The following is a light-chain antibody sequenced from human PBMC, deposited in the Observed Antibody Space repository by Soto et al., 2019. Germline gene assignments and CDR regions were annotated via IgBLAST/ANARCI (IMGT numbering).Light chain of an antibody. CDR2: EVN. V-gene: IGLV2-8*01. CDR3: SSYAGSSNV. CDR1: SSDVGRYNY. J-gene: IGLJ1*01. Sequence: QSALTQPPSASGSPGQSVTISCTGTSSDVGRYNYISWYQQRPGKAPKLMIYEVNKRPSGVPDRFSGSKSGNTASLTVSGLQAEDEADYYCSSYAGSSNVFGTGTKLTVL.